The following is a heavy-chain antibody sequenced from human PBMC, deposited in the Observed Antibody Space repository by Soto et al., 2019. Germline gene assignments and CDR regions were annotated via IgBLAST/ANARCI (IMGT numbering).Heavy chain of an antibody. D-gene: IGHD6-19*01. CDR3: ARRSSGWYFDY. V-gene: IGHV3-23*01. J-gene: IGHJ4*02. CDR2: ISGSGGST. CDR1: GFTFSSYA. Sequence: EVQLLESGGGLVQPGGSLRLSCAASGFTFSSYAMSWVRQAPGKGLEWVSAISGSGGSTYYADSVKGRFTISRDNTKTTLYLQMNSLRAEDTAVYYCARRSSGWYFDYWGQGTLVTVSS.